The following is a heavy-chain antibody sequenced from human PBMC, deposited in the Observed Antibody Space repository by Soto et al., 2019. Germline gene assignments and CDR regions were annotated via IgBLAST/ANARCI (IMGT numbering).Heavy chain of an antibody. CDR2: IIPIFGTT. CDR3: ARVVTVVKSFHYWYFDL. Sequence: QVQLVQSGAEVKKPGSSVKVSCKASGGTFSSYAISWVRQAPGQGLEWMGGIIPIFGTTNYAQKFQGRVTITADESTRTAYMQQSSLRSEDTAMYYCARVVTVVKSFHYWYFDLWGRGTLVTVSS. D-gene: IGHD2-15*01. V-gene: IGHV1-69*12. CDR1: GGTFSSYA. J-gene: IGHJ2*01.